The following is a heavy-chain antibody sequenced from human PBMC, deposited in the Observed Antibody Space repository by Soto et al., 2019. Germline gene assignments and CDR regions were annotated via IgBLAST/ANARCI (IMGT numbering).Heavy chain of an antibody. CDR1: GGSISTYY. V-gene: IGHV4-59*08. CDR2: IYYSGST. D-gene: IGHD1-20*01. CDR3: ARKLTGTTLYYFDY. J-gene: IGHJ4*02. Sequence: SETLALTCNVSGGSISTYYWSWIRQPPGKGLEWIGYIYYSGSTNYNPSLKSRVTISVDTSKNQFSLKLSSVTAADTAVYYCARKLTGTTLYYFDYWGQGTLVTVSS.